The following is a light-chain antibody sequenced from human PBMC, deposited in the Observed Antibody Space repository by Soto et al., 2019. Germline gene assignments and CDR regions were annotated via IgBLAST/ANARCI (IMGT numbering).Light chain of an antibody. CDR3: KKDQTYSRT. J-gene: IGKJ1*01. Sequence: DIQMTQSPSTVSASVGDRITITCRASQSINTWLAWYRQRPGEAPQLLIYDVSTLAMGVPARFSGSGSGTDFSLSISRLQADDFATFYCKKDQTYSRTFGQGTKVEVK. CDR1: QSINTW. V-gene: IGKV1-5*01. CDR2: DVS.